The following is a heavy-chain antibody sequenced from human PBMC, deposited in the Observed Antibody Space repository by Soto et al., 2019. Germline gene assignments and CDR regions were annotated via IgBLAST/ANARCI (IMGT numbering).Heavy chain of an antibody. V-gene: IGHV4-30-2*01. Sequence: SETLSLTCTVSGASITFGGYSWSWTRQTPGKGLEWIGYINHLETTFYNPSFESRLTLSIDRAKNQFSLKLHSMSAADRAVYFCARGGGSDSFDYWGQGILVTVPQ. CDR2: INHLETT. CDR1: GASITFGGYS. CDR3: ARGGGSDSFDY. J-gene: IGHJ4*02. D-gene: IGHD1-26*01.